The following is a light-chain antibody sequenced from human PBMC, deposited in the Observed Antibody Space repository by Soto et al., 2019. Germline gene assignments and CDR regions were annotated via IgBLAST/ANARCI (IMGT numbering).Light chain of an antibody. V-gene: IGLV1-44*01. J-gene: IGLJ2*01. CDR3: AAWDGSLNGVL. Sequence: QSVLTQPPSASGTPGQRVTISCSGSRSNIGSNTVSWYQQLPGTAPKVLIYSNNQRPSGVPDRFSGSRSGTSASLAISGLQSEDEADYYCAAWDGSLNGVLFGGGTSSPS. CDR1: RSNIGSNT. CDR2: SNN.